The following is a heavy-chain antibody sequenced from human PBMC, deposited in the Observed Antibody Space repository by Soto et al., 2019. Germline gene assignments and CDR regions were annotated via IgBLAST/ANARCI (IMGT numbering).Heavy chain of an antibody. D-gene: IGHD2-2*01. CDR2: INPNSGGT. V-gene: IGHV1-2*04. CDR3: ARDLSYCSSTICYPEGMDV. J-gene: IGHJ6*02. CDR1: GYTFTGYY. Sequence: ASVKVSCKASGYTFTGYYMHWVRQAPGQGLEWMGWINPNSGGTNYAQKFQGWVTMTRDTSISTAYMELSRLRSDDTAVYYCARDLSYCSSTICYPEGMDVWGQGTTVTVSS.